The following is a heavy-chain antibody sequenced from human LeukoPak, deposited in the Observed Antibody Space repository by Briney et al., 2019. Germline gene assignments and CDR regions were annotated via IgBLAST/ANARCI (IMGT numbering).Heavy chain of an antibody. V-gene: IGHV1-69*13. CDR1: GGTFSSYA. D-gene: IGHD6-19*01. J-gene: IGHJ6*04. CDR3: ASSGGSGWYSYYYGMDV. Sequence: GASVKVSCKASGGTFSSYAISWVRQAPGQGLEWMGGIIPIFGTANYAQKFQGRVTITADESTSTAYMELSSLRSEDTAVYYCASSGGSGWYSYYYGMDVWGKGTTVTVSS. CDR2: IIPIFGTA.